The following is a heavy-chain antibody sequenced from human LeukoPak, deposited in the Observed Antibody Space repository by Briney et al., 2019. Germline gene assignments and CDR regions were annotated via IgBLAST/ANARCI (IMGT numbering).Heavy chain of an antibody. CDR2: IYYSGST. D-gene: IGHD6-25*01. V-gene: IGHV4-39*01. J-gene: IGHJ5*02. Sequence: SETLSLTCTVSGGSISSSSYYWGWIRQPPGKGLEWIGSIYYSGSTYYNPSLKSRVTISVDTSKNQFSLKLSSVTAADTAVYYCARHFGADSSDNWFDPWGQGTLVTVSS. CDR1: GGSISSSSYY. CDR3: ARHFGADSSDNWFDP.